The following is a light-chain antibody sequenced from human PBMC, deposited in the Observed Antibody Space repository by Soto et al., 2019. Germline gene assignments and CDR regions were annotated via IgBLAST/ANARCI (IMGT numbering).Light chain of an antibody. J-gene: IGLJ3*02. CDR2: EVS. CDR1: SSDVGGYNY. V-gene: IGLV2-14*01. Sequence: QSALTQPASVSGSPGQWVTISCTGTSSDVGGYNYVSWYQQHPGKAPKLMIYEVSNRPSGVSNRFSGSKSGNTASLTISGLQAEDEADYYCSSYTSRSTRVFGGGTKLTVL. CDR3: SSYTSRSTRV.